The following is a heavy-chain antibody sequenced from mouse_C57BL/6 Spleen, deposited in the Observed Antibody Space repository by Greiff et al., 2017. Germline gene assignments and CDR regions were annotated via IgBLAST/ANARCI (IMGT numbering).Heavy chain of an antibody. V-gene: IGHV1-26*01. CDR3: ARLGLRLRTYAMDY. J-gene: IGHJ4*01. CDR2: INPNNGGT. CDR1: GYTFTDYY. D-gene: IGHD2-4*01. Sequence: VQLQQSGPELVKPGASVKISCKASGYTFTDYYMNWVKQSHGKSLEWIGDINPNNGGTSYNQKFKGKATLTVDKSSSTAYMELRSLTSEDSAVYYCARLGLRLRTYAMDYWGQGSSVTVSS.